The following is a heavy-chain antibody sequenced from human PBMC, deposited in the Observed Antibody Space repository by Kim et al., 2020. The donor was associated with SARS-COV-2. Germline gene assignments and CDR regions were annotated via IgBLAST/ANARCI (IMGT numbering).Heavy chain of an antibody. D-gene: IGHD6-19*01. J-gene: IGHJ5*02. CDR3: ARGAVARYNNWFDP. V-gene: IGHV3-48*02. CDR2: ISSSSTI. Sequence: GGSLRLSCAASGFTFSSYSMNWVRQAPGKGLEWVSYISSSSTIYYADSVKGRFTISRDNAKNSLYLQMNSLRDEDTAVYYCARGAVARYNNWFDPWGQGTLFTVSS. CDR1: GFTFSSYS.